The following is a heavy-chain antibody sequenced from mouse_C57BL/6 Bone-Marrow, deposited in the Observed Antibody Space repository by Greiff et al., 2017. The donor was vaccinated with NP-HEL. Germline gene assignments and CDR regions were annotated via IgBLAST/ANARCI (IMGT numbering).Heavy chain of an antibody. V-gene: IGHV1-15*01. CDR3: TREDSNPYYYAMDY. CDR2: IDPETGGT. D-gene: IGHD2-5*01. Sequence: VKLMESGAELVRPGASVTLSCKASGYTFTDYEMHWVKQTPVHGLEWIGAIDPETGGTAYNQKFKGKAILTADKSSSTAYMELRSLTSEDSAVYYCTREDSNPYYYAMDYWGQGTSVTVSS. J-gene: IGHJ4*01. CDR1: GYTFTDYE.